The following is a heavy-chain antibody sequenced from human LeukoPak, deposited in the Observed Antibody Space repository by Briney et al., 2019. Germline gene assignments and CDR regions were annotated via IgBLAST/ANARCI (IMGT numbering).Heavy chain of an antibody. J-gene: IGHJ4*02. D-gene: IGHD2-8*01. Sequence: PGGSLRLSCAASGFTFSSYWMSWVRQAPGKGLEWVANIKQDGSEKYYVDSVMGRFTISRDNPKNSLYPQMNSLRAEDTALYYCARSNNAGFDYWGQGTLATVSS. CDR2: IKQDGSEK. CDR1: GFTFSSYW. CDR3: ARSNNAGFDY. V-gene: IGHV3-7*01.